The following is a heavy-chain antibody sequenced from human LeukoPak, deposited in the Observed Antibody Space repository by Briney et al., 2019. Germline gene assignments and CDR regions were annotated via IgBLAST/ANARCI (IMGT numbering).Heavy chain of an antibody. J-gene: IGHJ4*02. D-gene: IGHD6-19*01. CDR2: IKENGRDK. CDR1: GFTFSSYW. CDR3: ARDSGGGWDY. V-gene: IGHV3-7*01. Sequence: GGSLRLSCAASGFTFSSYWMTWVRQAPGKGLEWVANIKENGRDKYYVDSLKGRLTISKDNAKNSVYLQMNSLRAEDTAVYYCARDSGGGWDYWGQGTLVTVSS.